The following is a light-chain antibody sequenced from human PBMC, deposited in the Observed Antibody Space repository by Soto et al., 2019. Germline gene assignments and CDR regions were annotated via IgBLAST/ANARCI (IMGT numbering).Light chain of an antibody. CDR2: EVS. CDR1: SSDVGSYNL. Sequence: QSALTQPASVSGSPGQSITISCTGTSSDVGSYNLVSWYQQHPGKAPKLMIYEVSKRPSGVSNRFSGSKSGNTASLTISGLQGEDEADYYCCSSAGSSTRVFGGGTKLTVL. CDR3: CSSAGSSTRV. V-gene: IGLV2-23*02. J-gene: IGLJ3*02.